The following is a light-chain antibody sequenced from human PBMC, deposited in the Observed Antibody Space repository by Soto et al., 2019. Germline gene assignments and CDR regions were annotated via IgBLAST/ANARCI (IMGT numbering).Light chain of an antibody. J-gene: IGKJ1*01. CDR1: QSVSRSY. CDR2: GAS. V-gene: IGKV3-20*01. CDR3: QQYGSSPWT. Sequence: EIVLTQSPGTLSLSPGERATLSCRASQSVSRSYLAWYQQKPGQAPRLLMYGASSRATGTPDRFSGSGSGTDFTLTISRLEPEDFAVYYCQQYGSSPWTFAQGTKVDIK.